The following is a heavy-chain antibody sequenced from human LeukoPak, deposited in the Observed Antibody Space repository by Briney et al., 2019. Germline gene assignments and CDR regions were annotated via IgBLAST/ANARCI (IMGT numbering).Heavy chain of an antibody. CDR3: AREGNYYGSGSYYNRQFDY. J-gene: IGHJ4*02. CDR2: IKQDGSEK. V-gene: IGHV3-7*01. D-gene: IGHD3-10*01. CDR1: GFTFSSYW. Sequence: GESLRLSCAASGFTFSSYWMSWVRQAPGKGLEWVANIKQDGSEKYYVDSVKGRFTISRDNAKNSLYLQMNSLRAEDTAVYYCAREGNYYGSGSYYNRQFDYWGQGTLVTVSS.